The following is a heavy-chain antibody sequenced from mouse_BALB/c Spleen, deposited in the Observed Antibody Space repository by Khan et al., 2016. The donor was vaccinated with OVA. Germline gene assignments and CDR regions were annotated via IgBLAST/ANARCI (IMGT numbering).Heavy chain of an antibody. Sequence: VQLQESGPGLVQPSQSLSITCTVSGFSLTTYGVHWVRQSPGKGLEWLGVIWSGGSTDYNAPFISRLSISKDSSKSQVFFKMNSLQVTDTAIYXGAGNYDYDEGLDYWGQGTLVTVSA. CDR2: IWSGGST. V-gene: IGHV2-2*02. CDR1: GFSLTTYG. J-gene: IGHJ3*01. CDR3: AGNYDYDEGLDY. D-gene: IGHD2-4*01.